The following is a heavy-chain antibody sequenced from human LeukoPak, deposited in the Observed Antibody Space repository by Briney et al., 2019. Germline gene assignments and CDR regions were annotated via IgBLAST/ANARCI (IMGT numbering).Heavy chain of an antibody. D-gene: IGHD6-19*01. CDR3: ARVLGGGSGWYRVGDYYFDY. Sequence: ASVKVSCKASGHTFTGYYMHWVRQAPGQGLEWMGWISAYNGNTNYAQKLQGRVTMTTDTSTSTAYMELRSLRSDDTAVYYCARVLGGGSGWYRVGDYYFDYWGQGTLVIVSS. V-gene: IGHV1-18*04. J-gene: IGHJ4*02. CDR2: ISAYNGNT. CDR1: GHTFTGYY.